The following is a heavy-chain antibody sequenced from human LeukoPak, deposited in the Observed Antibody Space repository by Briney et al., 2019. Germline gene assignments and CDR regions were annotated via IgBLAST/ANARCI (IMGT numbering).Heavy chain of an antibody. CDR3: ARGGLVRGSLNSLTGFDI. V-gene: IGHV6-1*01. CDR2: TYYRSKWYN. D-gene: IGHD3-10*01. Sequence: SQTLSLTCAISGDSVSSNSAAWNWIRQSPSRGLEWLGRTYYRSKWYNDYAVSVKGRISINPDTAKNQFSLHLNSVTPDVTALYYCARGGLVRGSLNSLTGFDIWGQGTMVTVSS. J-gene: IGHJ3*02. CDR1: GDSVSSNSAA.